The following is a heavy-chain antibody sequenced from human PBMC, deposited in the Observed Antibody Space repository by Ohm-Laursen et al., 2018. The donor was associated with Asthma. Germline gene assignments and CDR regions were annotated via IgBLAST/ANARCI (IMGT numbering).Heavy chain of an antibody. CDR2: IYYSGIT. D-gene: IGHD6-13*01. Sequence: SETLSLTCTVSGDSISRGNNYWSWIRQQPVKGLEWIGHIYYSGITYFNPSLKSRVTISVDRSKNQFSLKLSSVTAADTAVYYCARDLAAAGNSWFDPWGQGTLVTVSS. V-gene: IGHV4-31*03. CDR3: ARDLAAAGNSWFDP. CDR1: GDSISRGNNY. J-gene: IGHJ5*02.